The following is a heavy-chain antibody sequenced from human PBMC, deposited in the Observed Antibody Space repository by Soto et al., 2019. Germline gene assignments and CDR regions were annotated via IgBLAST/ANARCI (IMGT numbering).Heavy chain of an antibody. V-gene: IGHV1-69*13. D-gene: IGHD6-13*01. CDR1: GGTFSSYA. CDR2: IIPIFGTA. Sequence: SVKASCKASGGTFSSYAISWVRQAPGQGLEWMGGIIPIFGTANYAQKFQGRVTITADESTSTAYMELSSLRSEDTAVYYCASRIAAAAYYYYYGMDFWGQGTTVTVSS. CDR3: ASRIAAAAYYYYYGMDF. J-gene: IGHJ6*02.